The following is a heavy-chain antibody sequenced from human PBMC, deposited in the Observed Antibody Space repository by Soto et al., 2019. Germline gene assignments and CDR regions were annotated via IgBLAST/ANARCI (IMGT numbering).Heavy chain of an antibody. V-gene: IGHV3-23*01. D-gene: IGHD2-21*01. CDR3: AKNTGGNSYYFDF. CDR1: GFTFSRHA. Sequence: GGSLRLCCTACGFTFSRHAMTWVRQAPGKGLEWVSGLSDSGGSIYYADSVKGRFTISRDNSMNTLYLQMNSLRAEDTAVYYCAKNTGGNSYYFDFWGQGALVTSPQ. J-gene: IGHJ4*02. CDR2: LSDSGGSI.